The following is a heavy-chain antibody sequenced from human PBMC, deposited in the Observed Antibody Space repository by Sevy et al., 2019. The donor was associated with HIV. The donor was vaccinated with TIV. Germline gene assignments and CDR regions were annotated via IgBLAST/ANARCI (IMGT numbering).Heavy chain of an antibody. CDR1: GFTFTNTW. V-gene: IGHV3-15*01. J-gene: IGHJ4*02. CDR2: IKSKTDGGTG. D-gene: IGHD5-18*01. CDR3: TTGDPYNRYGYMRPYFFDY. Sequence: GGSLRLSCAASGFTFTNTWMSWVRQAPGKGLEWVGRIKSKTDGGTGDNAEPVKGRFSISRDDSKNTLYLQMNSLKTEDTAVYYCTTGDPYNRYGYMRPYFFDYWGQGTLVTVSS.